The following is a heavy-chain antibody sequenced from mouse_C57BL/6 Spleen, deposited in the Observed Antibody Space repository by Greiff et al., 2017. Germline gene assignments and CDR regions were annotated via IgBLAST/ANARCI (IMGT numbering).Heavy chain of an antibody. CDR3: ARSSYYGSEGFAY. CDR1: GYAFSSYW. V-gene: IGHV1-80*01. CDR2: IYPGDGDT. Sequence: QVHVKQSGAELVKPGASVKISCKASGYAFSSYWMNWVKQRPGKGLEWIGHIYPGDGDTNYNGKFKGKATLTADKSSSTAYMQLSSLTSEDSAVYFCARSSYYGSEGFAYWGQGTLVTVSA. D-gene: IGHD1-1*01. J-gene: IGHJ3*01.